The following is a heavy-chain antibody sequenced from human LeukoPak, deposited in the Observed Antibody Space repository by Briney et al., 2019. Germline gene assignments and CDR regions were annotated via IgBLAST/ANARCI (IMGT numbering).Heavy chain of an antibody. CDR1: GGSISSGGYY. V-gene: IGHV4-31*03. D-gene: IGHD4-17*01. Sequence: SETLSLTCTVSGGSISSGGYYWSWIRQHPGKGLEWIGYIYYSGSTYYNPSLKSRVTISVDTSKNQFSLRLSSVTAADTAVYYCAREGQYGTSSWGRGTLVTVSS. CDR3: AREGQYGTSS. J-gene: IGHJ4*02. CDR2: IYYSGST.